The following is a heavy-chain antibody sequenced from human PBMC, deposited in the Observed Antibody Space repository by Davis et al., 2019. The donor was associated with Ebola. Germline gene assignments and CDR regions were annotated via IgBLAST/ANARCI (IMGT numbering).Heavy chain of an antibody. V-gene: IGHV3-23*01. J-gene: IGHJ6*02. CDR2: ISGSGGST. CDR3: ARGAHGYYGMDV. CDR1: GFTFRSTA. Sequence: PGGSLRPSCAASGFTFRSTAMSWARQAPGKGLEWVSAISGSGGSTYYADSVKGRFTISRDNSKNTLYLQMNSLRAGDTAVYYCARGAHGYYGMDVWGQGTTVTVSS.